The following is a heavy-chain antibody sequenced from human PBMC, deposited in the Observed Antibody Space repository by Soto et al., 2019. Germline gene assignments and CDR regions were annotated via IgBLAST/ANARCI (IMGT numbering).Heavy chain of an antibody. CDR2: INHSGST. Sequence: SATLSLTCAVYGGSFSGYYCSWIRQPPGKGLEWIGEINHSGSTNYNPSLKSRVTISVDTSKNQFSLKLSSVTAADTAVYYCARGRYCSGGSCQHFDYWGQGTLVTVSS. V-gene: IGHV4-34*01. CDR1: GGSFSGYY. CDR3: ARGRYCSGGSCQHFDY. D-gene: IGHD2-15*01. J-gene: IGHJ4*02.